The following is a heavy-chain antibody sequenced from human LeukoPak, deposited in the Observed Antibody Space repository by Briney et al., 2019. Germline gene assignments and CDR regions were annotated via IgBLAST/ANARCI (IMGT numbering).Heavy chain of an antibody. CDR2: IGTAGDT. V-gene: IGHV3-13*01. CDR1: GFTFSSYD. CDR3: ARAARYYGSSGAHAFDI. D-gene: IGHD3-22*01. Sequence: GGSLRLSCAASGFTFSSYDMHRVRQVTGKGLEWVSGIGTAGDTHYPGSVKGRFTISRENAKNSLYLQMNSLRAGDTAVYYCARAARYYGSSGAHAFDIWGQGTMVTVS. J-gene: IGHJ3*02.